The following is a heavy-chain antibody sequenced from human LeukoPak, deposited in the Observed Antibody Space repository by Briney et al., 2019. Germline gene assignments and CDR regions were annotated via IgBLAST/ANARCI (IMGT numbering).Heavy chain of an antibody. CDR3: ARSRSGSYPGGDI. CDR1: GGSFSGYY. J-gene: IGHJ3*02. CDR2: IYYSGST. V-gene: IGHV4-59*01. D-gene: IGHD1-26*01. Sequence: NASETLSLTCAVYGGSFSGYYWSWIRQPPGKGLEWIGYIYYSGSTNYNPSLKSRVTISVDTSKNQFSLKLSSVTAADTAVYYCARSRSGSYPGGDIWGQGTMVTVSS.